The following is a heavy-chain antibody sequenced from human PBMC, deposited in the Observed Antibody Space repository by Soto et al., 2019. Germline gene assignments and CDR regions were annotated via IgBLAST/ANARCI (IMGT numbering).Heavy chain of an antibody. CDR1: GGSISSGGYS. CDR2: IYHSGST. V-gene: IGHV4-30-2*01. CDR3: ARYSGDQTEGISAP. Sequence: QLQLQESGSGLVKPSQTLSLTYAVSGGSISSGGYSWSWIRQPPGKGLEWIGYIYHSGSTYYNPSLKGRVTISVDRPKNQFSLKLSSVPAADTAVYYWARYSGDQTEGISAPWGQGTLVTVSS. J-gene: IGHJ5*02. D-gene: IGHD4-17*01.